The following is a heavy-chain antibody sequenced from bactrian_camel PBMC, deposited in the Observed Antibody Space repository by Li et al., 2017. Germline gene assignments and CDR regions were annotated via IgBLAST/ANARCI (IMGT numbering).Heavy chain of an antibody. D-gene: IGHD1*01. CDR1: GFTFSIYY. V-gene: IGHV3S40*01. Sequence: VQLVESGGGLVQNGGSLRLSCAASGFTFSIYYMSWVRQAPGKGLEWVSSSSSGALSLVYADSVKGRFTISRDNAKNTVYLPMNSLKPEDTAVYYCVKPNPDARGGFDHWGQGTQVTVS. CDR2: SSSGALSL. CDR3: VKPNPDARGGFDH. J-gene: IGHJ4*01.